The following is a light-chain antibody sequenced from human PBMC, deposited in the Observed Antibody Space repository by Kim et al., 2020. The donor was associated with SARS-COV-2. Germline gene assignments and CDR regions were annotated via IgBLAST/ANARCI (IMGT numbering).Light chain of an antibody. CDR2: DVS. Sequence: QSITISCTGTISDVGGYNYVSWYQQHPGKAPKLMIYDVSKRPSGVSNRFSGSKSGNTASLTISGLQAEDEADYYCSSYTSSSTVVFGGGTKLTVL. J-gene: IGLJ2*01. CDR1: ISDVGGYNY. CDR3: SSYTSSSTVV. V-gene: IGLV2-14*04.